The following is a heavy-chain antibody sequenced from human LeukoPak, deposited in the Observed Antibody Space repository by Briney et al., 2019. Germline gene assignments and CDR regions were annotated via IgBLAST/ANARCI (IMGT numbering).Heavy chain of an antibody. CDR1: GGSISSSSYY. D-gene: IGHD2-8*01. V-gene: IGHV4-39*01. Sequence: KASETLSLTCTVSGGSISSSSYYWRWIRQPPGKGLEWSGSIYYRGSTYQNPSLKSRVTISVDTSKNQFSLKLSSVTAADTAVYYWARRRYCTDGVCYTAWYFDLWGRGTLVTVSS. CDR3: ARRRYCTDGVCYTAWYFDL. J-gene: IGHJ2*01. CDR2: IYYRGST.